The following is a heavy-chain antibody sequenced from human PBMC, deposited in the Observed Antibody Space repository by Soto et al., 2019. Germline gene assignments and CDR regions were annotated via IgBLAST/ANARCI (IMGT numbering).Heavy chain of an antibody. V-gene: IGHV3-23*01. CDR1: GFTFDNYA. CDR3: AKRTSDYKAFDY. J-gene: IGHJ4*02. D-gene: IGHD4-17*01. CDR2: ISGSGGTT. Sequence: GSLRLSCVASGFTFDNYAMSWVRQAPGKGLERVSSISGSGGTTYYADSVKGRFTISRDNSKSTLYLQVNSLRAEDTAVYFCAKRTSDYKAFDYWGQGTQVTVSS.